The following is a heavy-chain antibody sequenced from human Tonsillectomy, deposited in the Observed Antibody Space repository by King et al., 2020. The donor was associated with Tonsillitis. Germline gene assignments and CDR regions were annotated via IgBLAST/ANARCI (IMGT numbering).Heavy chain of an antibody. D-gene: IGHD3-22*01. CDR3: AGQSSNYYDSTYYGLDV. CDR1: GYTFTGCY. CDR2: INPNSGGT. V-gene: IGHV1-2*02. Sequence: QLVQSGAEVKKPGASVKVSCKASGYTFTGCYMHWVRQAPGQGLEWMGWINPNSGGTNYAQKFQGRVTMTRDTSISTAYMELSRLRSDDTAVYYCAGQSSNYYDSTYYGLDVWGQGTTVTVSS. J-gene: IGHJ6*02.